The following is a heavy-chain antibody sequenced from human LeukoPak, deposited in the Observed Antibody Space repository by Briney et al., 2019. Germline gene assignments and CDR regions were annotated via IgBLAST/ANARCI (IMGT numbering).Heavy chain of an antibody. Sequence: GGSLRLSCAASGFTFNNSDMNWVRQAPGKGLEWVSSISSSGSTLYYGDSVKGRFSISRDNAKNSLSLQMNSLRAEDTAVYYCAKSVDYGGGMDVWGQGTTVTVSS. CDR2: ISSSGSTL. CDR1: GFTFNNSD. V-gene: IGHV3-48*01. D-gene: IGHD4-23*01. CDR3: AKSVDYGGGMDV. J-gene: IGHJ6*02.